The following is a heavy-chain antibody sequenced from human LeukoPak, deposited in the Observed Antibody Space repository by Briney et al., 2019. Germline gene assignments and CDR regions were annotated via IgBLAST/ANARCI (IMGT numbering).Heavy chain of an antibody. CDR3: AREGAVAGGYYFDY. CDR2: ISYDGSNK. D-gene: IGHD6-19*01. Sequence: GGSLRLSCAASGFTFSSYAMHWVRQAPGKGLEWVAVISYDGSNKYYADSVKGRFTISRDNSKNTLYLQMNSLRAEDTAVYYCAREGAVAGGYYFDYWGQGTLVTVSS. CDR1: GFTFSSYA. V-gene: IGHV3-30-3*01. J-gene: IGHJ4*02.